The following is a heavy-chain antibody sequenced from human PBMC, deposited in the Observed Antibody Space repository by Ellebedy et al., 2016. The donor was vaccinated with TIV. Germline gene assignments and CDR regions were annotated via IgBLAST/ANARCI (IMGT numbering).Heavy chain of an antibody. J-gene: IGHJ3*01. CDR3: AKDRGLWFGELS. CDR2: ISGSGGST. Sequence: GESLKISXAASGFTFSSYAMSWVRQAPGKGLEWVSAISGSGGSTYYADSVKGRFTISRDNSKNTLYLQMNSLRAEDTAVYYCAKDRGLWFGELSWGQGTMVTVSS. V-gene: IGHV3-23*01. D-gene: IGHD3-10*01. CDR1: GFTFSSYA.